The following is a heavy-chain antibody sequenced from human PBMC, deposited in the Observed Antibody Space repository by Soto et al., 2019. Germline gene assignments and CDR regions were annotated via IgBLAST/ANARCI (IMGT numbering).Heavy chain of an antibody. V-gene: IGHV1-2*04. Sequence: ASVKGSCKASGYTFTGYYMHWGRQAPGQGVEGGGWINPNSCGTNYAQKFQGWVTMTRDTSIRTAYMELSRLRSDDTAVYYCARDRAYSSSSKLGSAFDIWGQGTMVTV. CDR3: ARDRAYSSSSKLGSAFDI. D-gene: IGHD6-6*01. CDR2: INPNSCGT. CDR1: GYTFTGYY. J-gene: IGHJ3*02.